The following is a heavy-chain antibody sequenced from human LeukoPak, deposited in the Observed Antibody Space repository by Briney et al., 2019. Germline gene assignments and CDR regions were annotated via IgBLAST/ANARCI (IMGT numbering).Heavy chain of an antibody. J-gene: IGHJ6*02. CDR1: GYTFTSYY. CDR3: ARGAPYDFWSGYWNYYGMDV. Sequence: AASVKVSCKASGYTFTSYYMRWVRQAPGQGLEWMGIINPSGGSTSYAQKFQGRVTMTRDTSTSTVYMELSSLRSEDTAVYYCARGAPYDFWSGYWNYYGMDVWGQGTTVTVSS. CDR2: INPSGGST. V-gene: IGHV1-46*01. D-gene: IGHD3-3*01.